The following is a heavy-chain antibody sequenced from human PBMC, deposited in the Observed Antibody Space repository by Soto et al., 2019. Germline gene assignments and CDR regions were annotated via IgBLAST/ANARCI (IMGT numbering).Heavy chain of an antibody. Sequence: KSSETLSLTCTVSSGSISSYYWSWIRQPPGKGLEWIGYIYYSGSTNYNPSLKSRVTISVDTSKNQFSLKLSSVTAADTAVYYCARGRGANENNCFDPWGQGTLVTVSS. D-gene: IGHD1-1*01. CDR1: SGSISSYY. CDR3: ARGRGANENNCFDP. V-gene: IGHV4-59*01. J-gene: IGHJ5*02. CDR2: IYYSGST.